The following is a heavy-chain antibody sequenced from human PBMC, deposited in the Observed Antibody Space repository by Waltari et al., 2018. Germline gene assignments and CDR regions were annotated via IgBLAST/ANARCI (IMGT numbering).Heavy chain of an antibody. J-gene: IGHJ4*02. Sequence: EVEVVESGGGVVKPGGSLRLSCVASGFAFSDYTMDWVRQAPGKGLEWVSSVSSRSTFIYYADSVDGRFTISRDNAKNSVYLEMNSLRVEDTAIYYCTRERWVPDHWGQGTLVTVSS. D-gene: IGHD4-17*01. CDR1: GFAFSDYT. CDR2: VSSRSTFI. V-gene: IGHV3-21*02. CDR3: TRERWVPDH.